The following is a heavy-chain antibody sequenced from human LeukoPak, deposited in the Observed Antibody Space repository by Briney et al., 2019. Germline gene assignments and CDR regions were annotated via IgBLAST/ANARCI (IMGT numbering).Heavy chain of an antibody. Sequence: ASVKVSCKASGYTFTSYDINWVRQATGQGLEWMGWMNPNSGNTGYAQKFQGRVTMTRNTSISTAYMELSSLRSEDTAVYYCARSTMVRGVIDYYYYYYMDVWGKGTTVTISS. CDR3: ARSTMVRGVIDYYYYYYMDV. CDR2: MNPNSGNT. D-gene: IGHD3-10*01. V-gene: IGHV1-8*01. CDR1: GYTFTSYD. J-gene: IGHJ6*03.